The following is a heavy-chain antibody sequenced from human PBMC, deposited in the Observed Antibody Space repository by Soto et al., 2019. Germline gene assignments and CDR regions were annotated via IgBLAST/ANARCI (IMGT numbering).Heavy chain of an antibody. Sequence: ASVKVSCKASGYTFTSYDINWVRQATGQGLEWMGWMNPNSGNTGYAQKFQGRVTMTRNTSISTAYMELSSLRSEDTAVYYCARDGIGGTVFYGYFDYWGQGTLVTVSS. J-gene: IGHJ4*02. CDR3: ARDGIGGTVFYGYFDY. V-gene: IGHV1-8*01. D-gene: IGHD1-1*01. CDR2: MNPNSGNT. CDR1: GYTFTSYD.